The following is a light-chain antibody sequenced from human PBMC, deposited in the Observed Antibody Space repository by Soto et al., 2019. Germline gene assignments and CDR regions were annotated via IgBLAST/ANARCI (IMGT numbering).Light chain of an antibody. CDR2: DAS. CDR1: QSVRSY. Sequence: EIVLTQSPATLSLSPGERATLSCRASQSVRSYLAWYQQKHGQAPRLLIYDASNRATGIPARFSGGGSGTDFTRAISSLAPEDFAVYYWQQRSNWPPTFGQGTKLEIK. CDR3: QQRSNWPPT. J-gene: IGKJ2*01. V-gene: IGKV3-11*01.